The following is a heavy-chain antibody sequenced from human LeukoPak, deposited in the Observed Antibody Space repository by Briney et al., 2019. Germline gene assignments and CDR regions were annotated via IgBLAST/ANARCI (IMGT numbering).Heavy chain of an antibody. D-gene: IGHD5-18*01. CDR3: ARRLGWIQLSLGWFDP. V-gene: IGHV4-34*01. CDR2: INHSGST. CDR1: GGSFSGYY. Sequence: SETLSLTCAVYGGSFSGYYWSWIRQPPGKGLEWIGEINHSGSTNYNPSLKSRVTISVDTSKNQFSLKLSSVTAADTAVYYCARRLGWIQLSLGWFDPWGQGTLVTVSS. J-gene: IGHJ5*02.